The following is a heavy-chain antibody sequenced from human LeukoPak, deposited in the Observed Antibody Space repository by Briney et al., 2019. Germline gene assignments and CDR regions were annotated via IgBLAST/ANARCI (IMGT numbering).Heavy chain of an antibody. Sequence: ASVKVSCKSFGFTFTNYLLHWVRQAPGQGLEWVGRIAPSVDTTNYAQKFRGRVTMTRDTSTSMVYMELSSLGSDDTAIYYCVREESGGYFDYWGQGTLVTVSS. CDR3: VREESGGYFDY. CDR1: GFTFTNYL. D-gene: IGHD2-8*02. J-gene: IGHJ4*02. CDR2: IAPSVDTT. V-gene: IGHV1-46*01.